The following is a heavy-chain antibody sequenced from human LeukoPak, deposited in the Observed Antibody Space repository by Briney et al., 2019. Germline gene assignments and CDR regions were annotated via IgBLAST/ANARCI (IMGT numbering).Heavy chain of an antibody. J-gene: IGHJ4*01. CDR1: GFIFRNYA. D-gene: IGHD3-10*01. CDR2: INGGGGGT. CDR3: SSSPVGDLLAFDF. V-gene: IGHV3-23*01. Sequence: GGSLRLSCAASGFIFRNYAMNWVRQAPGKGLEWVSFINGGGGGTNYADSVKGRFTISRDNSKNTLYLQMNSLRAEDTAVYYCSSSPVGDLLAFDFWGQGTMVTVSS.